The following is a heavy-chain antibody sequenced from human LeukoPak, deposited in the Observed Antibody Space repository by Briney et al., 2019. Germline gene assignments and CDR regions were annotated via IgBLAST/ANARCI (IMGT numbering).Heavy chain of an antibody. V-gene: IGHV4-34*01. CDR2: INHSGST. J-gene: IGHJ4*02. CDR1: GGSFSGYY. CDR3: ARGRYYYGSGSPKPNYYFDY. D-gene: IGHD3-10*01. Sequence: TSETLSLTCAVYGGSFSGYYWSWIRQPPGKGLEWIGEINHSGSTNYNPSLKSRVTISVDTSKNQFSLKLSSVTAADTAVYYCARGRYYYGSGSPKPNYYFDYWGQGTLVTVSS.